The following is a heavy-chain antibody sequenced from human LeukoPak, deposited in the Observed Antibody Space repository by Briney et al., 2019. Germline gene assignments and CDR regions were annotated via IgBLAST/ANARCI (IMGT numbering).Heavy chain of an antibody. CDR3: AQKGGTDH. V-gene: IGHV3-48*02. CDR2: ISSSSSAI. CDR1: GFTFSRFG. Sequence: GGSLRLSCAAYGFTFSRFGMNWVRQAPGKGLEWISYISSSSSAIYYADSVKGRFTIFRDNAKNSLYLQMSSLRDEDTAVYYCAQKGGTDHWGQGTLITVSS. J-gene: IGHJ4*02. D-gene: IGHD2-15*01.